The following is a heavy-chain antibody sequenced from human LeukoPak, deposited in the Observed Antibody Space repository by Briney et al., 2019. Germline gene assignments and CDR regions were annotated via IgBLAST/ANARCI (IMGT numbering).Heavy chain of an antibody. Sequence: ASVKVSCKASGYTFTCYYMHWVRQAPGQGLEWMGWINPNSGGTNYAQKFQGRVTMTRDTSISTAYMELSRLRSDDTAVYYCARVRKAAKSYFYDSSGYLNWFDPWGQGTLVTVSS. J-gene: IGHJ5*02. D-gene: IGHD3-22*01. CDR2: INPNSGGT. CDR3: ARVRKAAKSYFYDSSGYLNWFDP. V-gene: IGHV1-2*02. CDR1: GYTFTCYY.